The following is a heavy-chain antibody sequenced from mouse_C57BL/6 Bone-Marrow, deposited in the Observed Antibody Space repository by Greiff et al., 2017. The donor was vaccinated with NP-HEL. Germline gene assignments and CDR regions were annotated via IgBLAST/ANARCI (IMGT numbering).Heavy chain of an antibody. CDR3: ARRGSGYYFDY. Sequence: DVKLVESGGDLVKPGGSLKLSCAASGFTFSSYGMSWVRQTPDKRLEWVATISSGGSYTYYPDSVKGRFTISRDNAKNTLYLQMSSLKSEDTAMYYCARRGSGYYFDYWGQGTTLTVSS. CDR1: GFTFSSYG. CDR2: ISSGGSYT. J-gene: IGHJ2*01. D-gene: IGHD4-1*01. V-gene: IGHV5-6*02.